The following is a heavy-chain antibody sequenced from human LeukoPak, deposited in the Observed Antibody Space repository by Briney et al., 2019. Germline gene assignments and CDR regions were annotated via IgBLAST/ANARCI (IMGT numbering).Heavy chain of an antibody. CDR3: ARGSIAEMAPSLLPDY. Sequence: SETLSLTCAVYGGSFSGYYWSWIRQPPGKGLEWLGEIKHSGSTNYNPSLKSRVTISVDTSKNQFSLKLSSVTAADTAVYYCARGSIAEMAPSLLPDYWGQGTLVTVSS. D-gene: IGHD5-24*01. CDR1: GGSFSGYY. J-gene: IGHJ4*02. CDR2: IKHSGST. V-gene: IGHV4-34*01.